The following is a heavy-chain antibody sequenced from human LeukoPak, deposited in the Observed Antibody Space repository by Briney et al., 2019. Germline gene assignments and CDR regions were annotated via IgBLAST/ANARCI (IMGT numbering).Heavy chain of an antibody. CDR2: IYTTGMT. V-gene: IGHV4-4*07. D-gene: IGHD3-16*02. CDR3: ARAGYTISSYRFDY. CDR1: GGSINSYW. J-gene: IGHJ4*02. Sequence: SETLSLTCSVSGGSINSYWWSWVRQPAGKGLEFIGRIYTTGMTNYNPSLKSRVSMSVDTSKNQFSLELRSVTAADTAVYFCARAGYTISSYRFDYWGQGALVTVSS.